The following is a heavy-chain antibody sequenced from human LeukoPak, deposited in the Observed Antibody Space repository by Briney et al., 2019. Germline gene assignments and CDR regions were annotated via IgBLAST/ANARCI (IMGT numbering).Heavy chain of an antibody. Sequence: ASVKVSCKASGYTFTSHGLTWVRQAPGQGLEWMGWISPYNGNTNYAQKLQGRVTMTTDTSTTTAYMELRSLRSDDTAVYYCASLKNSYDSSGYLVTDAFDIWGQGTMVTVSS. V-gene: IGHV1-18*01. J-gene: IGHJ3*02. CDR2: ISPYNGNT. CDR1: GYTFTSHG. CDR3: ASLKNSYDSSGYLVTDAFDI. D-gene: IGHD3-22*01.